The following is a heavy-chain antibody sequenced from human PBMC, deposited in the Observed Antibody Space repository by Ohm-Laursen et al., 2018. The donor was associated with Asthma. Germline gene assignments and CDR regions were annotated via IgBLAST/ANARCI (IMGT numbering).Heavy chain of an antibody. CDR1: GGTFNDYV. CDR2: INSVFGGT. CDR3: ARKAGSCISRTCYSPDF. Sequence: ASVKVSCKSLGGTFNDYVIGWVRQAPGQGLEWMGGINSVFGGTTYPQKFQGRVTITADESRSTVYLELSSLRSEDTAVYYCARKAGSCISRTCYSPDFWGQGTLVTVSS. D-gene: IGHD2-15*01. J-gene: IGHJ4*02. V-gene: IGHV1-69*13.